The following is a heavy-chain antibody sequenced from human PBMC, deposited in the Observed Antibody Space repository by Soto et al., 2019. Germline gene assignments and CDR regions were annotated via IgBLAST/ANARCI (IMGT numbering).Heavy chain of an antibody. D-gene: IGHD3-3*01. CDR2: ISYDGRNI. CDR1: GFTFSTYS. Sequence: QVQLVESGGGVVQPGRSLRLSCAASGFTFSTYSLHWVRQAPGKGLEWVAVISYDGRNIYYADSVRGRFTISRDNSKNMLYLQMNSLRAEDTAVFYCARVREWFKPFDSRGQGTLVTVSS. J-gene: IGHJ4*02. V-gene: IGHV3-30*04. CDR3: ARVREWFKPFDS.